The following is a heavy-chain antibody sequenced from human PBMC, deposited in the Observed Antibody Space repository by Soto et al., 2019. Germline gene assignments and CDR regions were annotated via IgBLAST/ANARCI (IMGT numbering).Heavy chain of an antibody. Sequence: PGGSVRLSCAASGFTCSSYDMQWVLQATGKGLEWVSAIGTAGDTYYPGSVKGRFTISRQNAKNSLYLQMNSLRAGDTAVYYCARVAPYSGSYYAYSGQGPPVIVSS. CDR2: IGTAGDT. V-gene: IGHV3-13*01. D-gene: IGHD1-26*01. CDR3: ARVAPYSGSYYAY. CDR1: GFTCSSYD. J-gene: IGHJ4*02.